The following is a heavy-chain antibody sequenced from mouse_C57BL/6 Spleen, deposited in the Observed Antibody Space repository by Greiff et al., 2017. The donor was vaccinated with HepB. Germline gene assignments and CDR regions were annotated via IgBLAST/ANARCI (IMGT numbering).Heavy chain of an antibody. CDR2: ISSGSSTI. V-gene: IGHV5-17*01. J-gene: IGHJ3*01. CDR3: ARWDSSGPAWFAY. CDR1: GFTFSDYG. D-gene: IGHD3-2*02. Sequence: EVQGVESGGGLVKPGGSLKLSCAASGFTFSDYGMHWVRQAPEKGLEWVAYISSGSSTIYYADTVKGRFTISRDNAKNTLFLQMTSLRSEDTAMYYCARWDSSGPAWFAYWGQGTLVTVSA.